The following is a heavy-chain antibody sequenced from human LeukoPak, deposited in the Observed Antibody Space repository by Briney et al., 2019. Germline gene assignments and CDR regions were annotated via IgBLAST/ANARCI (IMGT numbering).Heavy chain of an antibody. D-gene: IGHD2-2*01. Sequence: GGSLRLSCAASGFTFSSYSINWVRQAPGKGLEWVSSISSSSSYIYYADSVKGRFTISRDNAKNSLYLQMNSLRAEDTAVYYCARELIGVVPAATNDYWGQGTLVTVSS. CDR1: GFTFSSYS. CDR3: ARELIGVVPAATNDY. CDR2: ISSSSSYI. J-gene: IGHJ4*02. V-gene: IGHV3-21*01.